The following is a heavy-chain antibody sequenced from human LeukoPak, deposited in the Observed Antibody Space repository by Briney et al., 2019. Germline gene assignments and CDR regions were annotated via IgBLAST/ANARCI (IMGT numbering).Heavy chain of an antibody. CDR3: AKFGESDWLLYAFDI. CDR1: GFTFSSYA. V-gene: IGHV3-23*01. D-gene: IGHD3/OR15-3a*01. CDR2: ISGSRGTT. Sequence: GGSLRLSCAVSGFTFSSYAMGWVRQAPGKGLEWVSTISGSRGTTYYADSVKGRFTISRDNSRDTLYLQMNSLRAEDTAVYYCAKFGESDWLLYAFDIWGQGTMVSVSS. J-gene: IGHJ3*02.